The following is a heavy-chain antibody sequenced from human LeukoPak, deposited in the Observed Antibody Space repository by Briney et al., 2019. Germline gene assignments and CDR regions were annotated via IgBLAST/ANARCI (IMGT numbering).Heavy chain of an antibody. CDR1: GFTLSSYS. V-gene: IGHV3-21*01. Sequence: GGSLRLSCAASGFTLSSYSMNWVRQAPGKGLEWVSSISSSSSYIYYADSVKGRFTISRDNAKNSLYLQMNSLRAEDTAVYYCARDRYCTNGVCYAFDYWGQGTLVTVSS. J-gene: IGHJ4*02. D-gene: IGHD2-8*01. CDR3: ARDRYCTNGVCYAFDY. CDR2: ISSSSSYI.